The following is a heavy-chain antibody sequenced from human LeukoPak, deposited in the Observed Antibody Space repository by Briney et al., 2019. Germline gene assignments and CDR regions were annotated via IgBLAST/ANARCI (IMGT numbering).Heavy chain of an antibody. Sequence: SVKVSCKASGGTFSSYAISWVRQAPGQGLEWMGGIIPIFGTANYAQKFQGRVTITADESTSTAYMELSSLRSEDTAVYYCARDMGDTGYNWFDPWGQGTLVTVSS. CDR2: IIPIFGTA. D-gene: IGHD1-26*01. J-gene: IGHJ5*02. CDR1: GGTFSSYA. V-gene: IGHV1-69*13. CDR3: ARDMGDTGYNWFDP.